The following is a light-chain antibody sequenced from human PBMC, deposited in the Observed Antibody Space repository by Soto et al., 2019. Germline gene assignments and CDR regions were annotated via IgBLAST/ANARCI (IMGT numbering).Light chain of an antibody. V-gene: IGKV1-9*01. CDR2: AAS. CDR1: QVISTS. J-gene: IGKJ5*01. CDR3: QQLFDSPIT. Sequence: DIQLTQSPSFQSPSIVYTVTITSLASQVISTSLAWYQVKPGKAPKLLIYAASTLESGVPSRFSATVSGTEFSLTITSLQPEDFATYYCQQLFDSPITFGQGTRLEIK.